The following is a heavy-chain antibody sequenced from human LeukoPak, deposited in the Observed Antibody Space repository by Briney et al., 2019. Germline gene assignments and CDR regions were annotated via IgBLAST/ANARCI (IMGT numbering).Heavy chain of an antibody. Sequence: GGSLRLSCAASGFTFSDYYMSWIRQAPGKGLEWVSYISSSGSTIYYADSVKGRFTISRDNSNTTLYLQMNSLRAEDTALYYCAKGSNSGSHYKHLDYWGQGTLVTVSS. CDR1: GFTFSDYY. D-gene: IGHD3-10*01. J-gene: IGHJ4*02. V-gene: IGHV3-11*01. CDR2: ISSSGSTI. CDR3: AKGSNSGSHYKHLDY.